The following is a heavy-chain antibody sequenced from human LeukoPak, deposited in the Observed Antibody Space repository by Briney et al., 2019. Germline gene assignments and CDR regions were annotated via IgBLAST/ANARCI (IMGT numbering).Heavy chain of an antibody. V-gene: IGHV4-31*03. D-gene: IGHD3-22*01. CDR1: GASFNSDDQY. CDR2: IHPSGML. Sequence: PSETLSLTCTVSGASFNSDDQYWNWIRQSPGKGLEWIGSIHPSGMLYNNPSLESRVTMSRDTSKNQFSLNLNSVTAADTAVYFCSRGLDSRKLGYWGQGILDTVPS. J-gene: IGHJ4*02. CDR3: SRGLDSRKLGY.